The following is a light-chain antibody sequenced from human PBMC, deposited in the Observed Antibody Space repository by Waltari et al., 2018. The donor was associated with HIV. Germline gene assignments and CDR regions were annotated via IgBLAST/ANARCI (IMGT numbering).Light chain of an antibody. CDR2: GTF. J-gene: IGKJ4*01. CDR1: QTVNSNY. Sequence: EIVLTQSPATLSLSPGERGILSCRASQTVNSNYLAWYQQKPGQAPRLLIYGTFTRATGIPDRFSGSGSGTDFTLTISRLEPEDFAVYYCQQYGSSFGGGTKVEIK. V-gene: IGKV3-20*01. CDR3: QQYGSS.